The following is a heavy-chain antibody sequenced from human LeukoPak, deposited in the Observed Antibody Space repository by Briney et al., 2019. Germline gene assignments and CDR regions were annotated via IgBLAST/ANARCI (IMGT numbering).Heavy chain of an antibody. CDR3: ARHPRNYYGGSGYYSIDTFDI. V-gene: IGHV3-23*01. CDR2: ISRIQADK. J-gene: IGHJ3*02. D-gene: IGHD3-22*01. CDR1: GFTFSTFG. Sequence: GGSLRLSCETSGFTFSTFGMSWVRQAPGKGLMWVSTISRIQADKYDADSVRGRFTISRDNSLNTLYLQMSNLRPEDTAIYYCARHPRNYYGGSGYYSIDTFDIWGQGTMVTVSS.